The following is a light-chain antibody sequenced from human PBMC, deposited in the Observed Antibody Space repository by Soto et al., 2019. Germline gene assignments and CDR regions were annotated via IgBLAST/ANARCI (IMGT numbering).Light chain of an antibody. Sequence: QSVLTQPPSVSGAPGQRVTISCTGSSSNIGAGYDVHWYQQLPATAPKLLIYGDSNRPSGVPDRFSGSKSGTTASLAITGLQAEDEADYYCQSHDSSLSGSVFGGGTKLTVL. J-gene: IGLJ2*01. CDR3: QSHDSSLSGSV. CDR2: GDS. V-gene: IGLV1-40*01. CDR1: SSNIGAGYD.